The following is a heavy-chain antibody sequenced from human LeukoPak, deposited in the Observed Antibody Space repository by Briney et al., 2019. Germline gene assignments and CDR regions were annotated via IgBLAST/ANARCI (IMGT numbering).Heavy chain of an antibody. D-gene: IGHD4-17*01. Sequence: SETLSLTCTVSDDSISDYYRGWIRQPPGKGLEWIGYFHNSGTSTYNPSLKSRVTISVDTSKNQFSLKLSSVTAADTAVYYCAREFVNDYGDSFPPPGPYFDYWGQGTLVTVSS. V-gene: IGHV4-59*01. CDR1: DDSISDYY. CDR3: AREFVNDYGDSFPPPGPYFDY. J-gene: IGHJ4*02. CDR2: FHNSGTS.